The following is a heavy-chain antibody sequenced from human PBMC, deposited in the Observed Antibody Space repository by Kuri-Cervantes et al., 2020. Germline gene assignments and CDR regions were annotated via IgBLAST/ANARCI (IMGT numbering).Heavy chain of an antibody. CDR3: ARAGILVRGVIEWYYFDY. V-gene: IGHV4-34*01. J-gene: IGHJ4*02. Sequence: SETLSLTCAVYGGSFSGYYWSWIRQPPGKGLEWIGEINHSGSTNYNPSLKSRATISVDKSKNQFSLKLSSVTAADTAVYYCARAGILVRGVIEWYYFDYWGQGTLVTVSS. CDR2: INHSGST. D-gene: IGHD3-10*01. CDR1: GGSFSGYY.